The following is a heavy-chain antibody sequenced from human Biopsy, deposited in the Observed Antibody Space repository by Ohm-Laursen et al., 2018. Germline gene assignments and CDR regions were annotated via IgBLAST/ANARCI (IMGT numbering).Heavy chain of an antibody. D-gene: IGHD4-23*01. Sequence: TLSLTCTVSGGSVSSGGFYWSWIRQHPGKGLEWIGYIYYSGTTYYNPSLKSLVTISVDTSKNQFSLKLNSVTAADTAVYYCARRPYGRTRYWYFDLWGRGTLVTVSS. J-gene: IGHJ2*01. CDR2: IYYSGTT. CDR3: ARRPYGRTRYWYFDL. CDR1: GGSVSSGGFY. V-gene: IGHV4-31*01.